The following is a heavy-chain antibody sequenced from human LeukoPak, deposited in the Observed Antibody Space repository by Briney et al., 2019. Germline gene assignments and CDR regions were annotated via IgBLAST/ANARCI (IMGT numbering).Heavy chain of an antibody. J-gene: IGHJ6*03. D-gene: IGHD5-12*01. CDR3: ARVGWLRLPQYYYYYYMDV. Sequence: SETLSLTCAVYGGSFSGYYWSWIRQPPGKGLEWIGEINHSGSTNYNPSLKSRVTISVDTSENQFSLKLSSVTAADTAVYYCARVGWLRLPQYYYYYYMDVWGKGTTVTVSS. CDR1: GGSFSGYY. CDR2: INHSGST. V-gene: IGHV4-34*01.